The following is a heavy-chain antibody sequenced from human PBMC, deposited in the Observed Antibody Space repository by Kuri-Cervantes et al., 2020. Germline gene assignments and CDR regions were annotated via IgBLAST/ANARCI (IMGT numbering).Heavy chain of an antibody. CDR2: IHYSGST. D-gene: IGHD5-18*01. CDR1: GGSISSYY. Sequence: SETLSLTCTVSGGSISSYYWSWIRQPPGKGLEWIGYIHYSGSTNYNPSLKSRVTISVDTSKNQFSLKLRSVTAADTAVYYCARGRSRSRTQLWNEYFQHWGQGTLVTVSS. V-gene: IGHV4-59*12. CDR3: ARGRSRSRTQLWNEYFQH. J-gene: IGHJ1*01.